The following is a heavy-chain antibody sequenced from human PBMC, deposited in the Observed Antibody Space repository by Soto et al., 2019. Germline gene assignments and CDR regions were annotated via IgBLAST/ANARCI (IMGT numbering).Heavy chain of an antibody. J-gene: IGHJ6*02. D-gene: IGHD2-15*01. Sequence: GSGPTLVNPTETLTLTCPVSGFSLSNARMGVSWLRQPPGTALEWLAHIFSNVEKSYSTSLKSRLTVSKHTSNSQVVLTMTNMDPVDTATYYCARIVVVVAATDYYYGMDVWGQGTTVTVSS. CDR2: IFSNVEK. CDR3: ARIVVVVAATDYYYGMDV. V-gene: IGHV2-26*01. CDR1: GFSLSNARMG.